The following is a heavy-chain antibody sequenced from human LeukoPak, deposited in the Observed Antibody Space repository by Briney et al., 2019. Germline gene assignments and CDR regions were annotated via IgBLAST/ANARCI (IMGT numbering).Heavy chain of an antibody. CDR1: GFTVSSNY. J-gene: IGHJ4*02. Sequence: GGSLRLSCAASGFTVSSNYMSWVRQAPGQGLEWVGRIKSTTVGGTTEYAAPVKGRFTISRDDSKNTVYLQMNSLKTEDTAMYYCTTGPGNSGYWGQGTLVTVSS. CDR2: IKSTTVGGTT. D-gene: IGHD4-23*01. V-gene: IGHV3-15*01. CDR3: TTGPGNSGY.